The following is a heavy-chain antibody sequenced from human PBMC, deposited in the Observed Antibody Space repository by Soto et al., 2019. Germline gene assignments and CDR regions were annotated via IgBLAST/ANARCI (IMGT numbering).Heavy chain of an antibody. D-gene: IGHD2-2*01. CDR1: GFTFSSYA. V-gene: IGHV3-23*01. CDR3: AINSRYCSSTSCYAD. Sequence: EVQLLESGAGLVQPGGSLRLSCAASGFTFSSYAMSWVRQAPGKGLEWVSGISTSGDSTYYADSVKGRFTISRDNSKDTLYLQMNSLRAGDPAVYYCAINSRYCSSTSCYADWGQGTLVTVSS. J-gene: IGHJ4*02. CDR2: ISTSGDST.